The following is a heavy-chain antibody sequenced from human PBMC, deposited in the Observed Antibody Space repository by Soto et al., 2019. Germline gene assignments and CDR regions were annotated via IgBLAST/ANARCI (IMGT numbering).Heavy chain of an antibody. Sequence: QITLKESGPTLVKPTQTLTLTCTFSGFSLSTSGVGVGWIRQPPGKALEGLALIYWDDEKRYSPSLKSRLTITKDTYKNQVVRRVTNVDPLDTGTYYCAHKKTYYDALTGYYNSPYFDYWGPGIQVIVSS. V-gene: IGHV2-5*02. CDR2: IYWDDEK. CDR3: AHKKTYYDALTGYYNSPYFDY. CDR1: GFSLSTSGVG. J-gene: IGHJ4*02. D-gene: IGHD3-9*01.